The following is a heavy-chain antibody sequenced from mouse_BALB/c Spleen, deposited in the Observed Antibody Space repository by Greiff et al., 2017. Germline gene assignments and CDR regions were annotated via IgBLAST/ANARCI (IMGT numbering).Heavy chain of an antibody. J-gene: IGHJ4*01. CDR3: AKKGYEDAMDY. D-gene: IGHD2-2*01. Sequence: VQGVESGPSLVQPSQSLSITCTVSGFSLTSYGVHWVRQSPGKGLEWLGVIWRGGSTDYNAAFMSRLSITKDNSKSQVFFKMNSLQADDTAIYYCAKKGYEDAMDYWGQGTSVTVSS. V-gene: IGHV2-5-1*01. CDR1: GFSLTSYG. CDR2: IWRGGST.